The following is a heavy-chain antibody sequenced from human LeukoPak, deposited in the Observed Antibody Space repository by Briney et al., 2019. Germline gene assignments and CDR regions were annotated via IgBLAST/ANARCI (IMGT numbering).Heavy chain of an antibody. Sequence: GGSLRLSCAASGFTFSGYGMNWVRQAPGKGLEWVSSISTSSSYIYYADSVKGRFTISRDNAKISLYLQMNSLRAEDTAVYFCSRVYYGSGSYPVFDYWGQGTLVTVSS. CDR3: SRVYYGSGSYPVFDY. CDR1: GFTFSGYG. J-gene: IGHJ4*02. CDR2: ISTSSSYI. V-gene: IGHV3-21*01. D-gene: IGHD3-10*01.